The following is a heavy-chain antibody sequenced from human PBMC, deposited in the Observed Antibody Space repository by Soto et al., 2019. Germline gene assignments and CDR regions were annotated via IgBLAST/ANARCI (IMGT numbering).Heavy chain of an antibody. CDR1: GFFLRDFG. Sequence: GGSLRLSCVASGFFLRDFGMHWVRQAPGKGLEWVSAISGSGDSTYYADSVKGRFTISRDNSKNTLYLQMNSLRAEDTAVYYCAKDIVVVPDGGDAFDIWGLGTMVTVSS. J-gene: IGHJ3*02. CDR3: AKDIVVVPDGGDAFDI. D-gene: IGHD2-2*01. CDR2: ISGSGDST. V-gene: IGHV3-23*01.